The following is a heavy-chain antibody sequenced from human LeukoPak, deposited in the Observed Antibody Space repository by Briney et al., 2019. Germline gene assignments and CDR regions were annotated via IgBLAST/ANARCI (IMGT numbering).Heavy chain of an antibody. V-gene: IGHV4-59*08. Sequence: PSETLSLTCTVSGGSISSYYWSWIRQPPGKGLEWIGYIYYSGSTNYNPPLKSRVTISLDTSKNQFSLKLSSVTAADTAVYYCARHSSGYLSYFDYWGQGTLVTVSS. CDR1: GGSISSYY. CDR2: IYYSGST. J-gene: IGHJ4*02. CDR3: ARHSSGYLSYFDY. D-gene: IGHD3-22*01.